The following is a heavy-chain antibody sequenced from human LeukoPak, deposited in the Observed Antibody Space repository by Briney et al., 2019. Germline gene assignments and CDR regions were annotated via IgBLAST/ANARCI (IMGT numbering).Heavy chain of an antibody. Sequence: GGSLRLSCAASGFTFSSYEMNWVRQAPGKGLEWVSYISSSGSTIYYADSVKGRFTISRDNAKNSLYLQMNSLRAEDTAVYYCARSIGSTPFPYYYYGMDVWGKGPTVTVS. CDR1: GFTFSSYE. D-gene: IGHD6-13*01. J-gene: IGHJ6*04. V-gene: IGHV3-48*03. CDR3: ARSIGSTPFPYYYYGMDV. CDR2: ISSSGSTI.